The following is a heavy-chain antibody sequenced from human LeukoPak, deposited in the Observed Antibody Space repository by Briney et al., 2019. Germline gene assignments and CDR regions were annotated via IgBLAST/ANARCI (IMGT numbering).Heavy chain of an antibody. V-gene: IGHV1-18*01. Sequence: ASVKVSCKASGYTFTSYGISWVRQAPGQGLEWMGWISAYNGNTNYAQKLQGRVTMTTDTSTSTAYMELRSLRSDDTAVYYCARAQLLWFGEVGWFDPWGQGTLVTVSS. CDR1: GYTFTSYG. J-gene: IGHJ5*02. D-gene: IGHD3-10*01. CDR3: ARAQLLWFGEVGWFDP. CDR2: ISAYNGNT.